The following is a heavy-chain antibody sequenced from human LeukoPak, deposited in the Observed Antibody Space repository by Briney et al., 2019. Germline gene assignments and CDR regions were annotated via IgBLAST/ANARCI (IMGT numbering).Heavy chain of an antibody. V-gene: IGHV4-34*01. CDR2: INHSGST. CDR1: GGSFSGYY. Sequence: SETLSLTCAVYGGSFSGYYWSWIRQPPGKGLEWIGEINHSGSTNYNPSLKSRVTISVDTSKNQFSLKLSSVTAADTAVYYCARGSTVTPMDWGQGTLVTVSS. CDR3: ARGSTVTPMD. D-gene: IGHD4-11*01. J-gene: IGHJ4*02.